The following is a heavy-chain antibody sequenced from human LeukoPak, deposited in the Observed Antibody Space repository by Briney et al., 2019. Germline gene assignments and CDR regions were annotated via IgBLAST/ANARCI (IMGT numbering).Heavy chain of an antibody. CDR3: ARDFWSGYSPFDY. V-gene: IGHV1-2*02. J-gene: IGHJ4*02. Sequence: ASVKVSCKASGYTFTGYYMHWVRQAPGQGLEWMGWINPNSGGTNYAQKFQGRVTMTRDTSISTAYMELSRLRSDDTAVYYCARDFWSGYSPFDYWGQGTLVTVSS. D-gene: IGHD3-3*01. CDR2: INPNSGGT. CDR1: GYTFTGYY.